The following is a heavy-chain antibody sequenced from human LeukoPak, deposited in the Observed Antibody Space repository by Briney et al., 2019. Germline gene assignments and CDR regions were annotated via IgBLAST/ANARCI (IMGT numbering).Heavy chain of an antibody. J-gene: IGHJ5*02. CDR3: ARGAPWFDP. Sequence: SETLSLTCTVSGGSIGSYYWSWIRQPPGKGLEWIGYIYYSGSTNYNPSLKSRVTISVDTSKNQFSLKLSSLTAADTAVYYCARGAPWFDPWGQGTLVTVSS. CDR1: GGSIGSYY. V-gene: IGHV4-59*01. CDR2: IYYSGST.